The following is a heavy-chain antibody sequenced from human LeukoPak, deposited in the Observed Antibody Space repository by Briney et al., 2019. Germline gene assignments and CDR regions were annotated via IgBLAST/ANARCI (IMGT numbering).Heavy chain of an antibody. CDR3: AKSTRAVMAMMDV. CDR2: ISSRSTYI. D-gene: IGHD3-16*01. Sequence: GGSLRLSCAASGFAFSSYSMNWVRQAPGKGLEWVSSISSRSTYIYHADSVKGRFTVSRDNAKNSLFLQMNSLRAEDTAVYFCAKSTRAVMAMMDVWGKGTTVTVSS. CDR1: GFAFSSYS. V-gene: IGHV3-21*01. J-gene: IGHJ6*04.